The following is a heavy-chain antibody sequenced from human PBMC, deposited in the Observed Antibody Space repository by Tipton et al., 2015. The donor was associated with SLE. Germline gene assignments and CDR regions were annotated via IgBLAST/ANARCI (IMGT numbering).Heavy chain of an antibody. J-gene: IGHJ6*02. CDR1: GYTFTSYY. D-gene: IGHD3-10*01. V-gene: IGHV1-46*01. CDR3: ARKMDYYGLGGYYYGMDV. CDR2: INPSGGST. Sequence: QVQLVQSGAEVKKPGASVKVSCKASGYTFTSYYMHWVRQAPGQGLEWMGIINPSGGSTSYAQKFQGRVTMTRDTSTSTVYMELRSLRSDDTAVYYCARKMDYYGLGGYYYGMDVWGQGTTVTVSS.